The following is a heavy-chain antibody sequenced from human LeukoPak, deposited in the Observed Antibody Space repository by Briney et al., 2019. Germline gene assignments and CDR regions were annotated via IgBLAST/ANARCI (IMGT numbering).Heavy chain of an antibody. CDR1: GGSISSYY. CDR2: IYYSGST. D-gene: IGHD3-22*01. V-gene: IGHV4-59*08. Sequence: SETLSLTCTVSGGSISSYYWSWIRQPPGKGLEWIGYIYYSGSTNYNPSLKSRVTISVDTSKNQFSLKLSSVTAADTAVYYCARHEVYYYDSSGYYDPGGAFDIWGQGTMVTVSS. CDR3: ARHEVYYYDSSGYYDPGGAFDI. J-gene: IGHJ3*02.